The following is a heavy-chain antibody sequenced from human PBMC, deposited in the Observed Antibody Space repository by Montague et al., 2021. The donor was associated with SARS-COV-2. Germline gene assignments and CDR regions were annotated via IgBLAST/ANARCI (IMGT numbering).Heavy chain of an antibody. D-gene: IGHD3-22*01. Sequence: SLRLSCAASGFTFSSYEMNWVRQAPGKGLEWVSYISSSGSTIYYADSVXGRFTISRDNAKNSLYLQMNSLRAEGTAVYYCARDRSYYDSSDFGLWGRGTLVTVSS. CDR3: ARDRSYYDSSDFGL. CDR2: ISSSGSTI. J-gene: IGHJ2*01. V-gene: IGHV3-48*03. CDR1: GFTFSSYE.